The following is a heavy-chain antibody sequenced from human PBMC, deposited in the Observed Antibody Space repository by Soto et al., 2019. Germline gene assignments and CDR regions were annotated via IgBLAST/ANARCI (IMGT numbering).Heavy chain of an antibody. CDR1: GFTFSSYS. J-gene: IGHJ5*02. Sequence: LXLACAASGFTFSSYSMNWVRQAPVKGLEWVSSISSSSSYIYYADSVKGRFTISRDNAKNSLYLQMNSLRAEDTAVYYCARDPPHTFDPWGQGTLVTVSS. CDR2: ISSSSSYI. CDR3: ARDPPHTFDP. V-gene: IGHV3-21*01.